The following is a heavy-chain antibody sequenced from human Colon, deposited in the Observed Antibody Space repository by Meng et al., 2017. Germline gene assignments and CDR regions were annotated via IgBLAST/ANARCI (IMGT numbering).Heavy chain of an antibody. CDR3: AREVVVAGTRNWLDP. Sequence: QASGPGLVKPSGTLALTCTFSGGSITSSDWWSWVRQTPGKGLEWIEETYQNGRPNYNPSLKSRVTISVDKSKNQFSLNMTSVTAADTAVYYCAREVVVAGTRNWLDPWGQGILVTVFS. V-gene: IGHV4-4*02. CDR1: GGSITSSDW. J-gene: IGHJ5*02. D-gene: IGHD6-19*01. CDR2: TYQNGRP.